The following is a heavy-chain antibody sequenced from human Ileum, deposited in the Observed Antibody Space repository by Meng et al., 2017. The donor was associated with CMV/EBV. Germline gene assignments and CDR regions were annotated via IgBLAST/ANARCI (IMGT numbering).Heavy chain of an antibody. Sequence: GGSLRLSCAASGFTFSSYDFHWVRQATGKGLEWVSAIGTAGDTYYADSVKGRFTISRENAKNSLYLQMNGLRAGDTAVYFCAREDQRPPHWLAPLDYWGQGTLVTVSS. J-gene: IGHJ4*02. CDR2: IGTAGDT. CDR3: AREDQRPPHWLAPLDY. D-gene: IGHD1-1*01. V-gene: IGHV3-13*01. CDR1: GFTFSSYD.